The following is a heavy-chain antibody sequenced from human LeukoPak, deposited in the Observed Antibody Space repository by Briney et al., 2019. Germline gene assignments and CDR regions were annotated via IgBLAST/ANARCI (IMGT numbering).Heavy chain of an antibody. CDR1: GFTVSSNY. CDR3: ARLGGSYCGGDCYQGFDY. D-gene: IGHD2-21*02. Sequence: PGGSLRLSCAASGFTVSSNYMSWVRQAPGKGVEWVLVMYSGGSTYYADSVKGRFTISRDNSKNTLYLQMNSLRAEDTAVYYCARLGGSYCGGDCYQGFDYWGQGTLVTVSS. J-gene: IGHJ4*02. V-gene: IGHV3-53*01. CDR2: MYSGGST.